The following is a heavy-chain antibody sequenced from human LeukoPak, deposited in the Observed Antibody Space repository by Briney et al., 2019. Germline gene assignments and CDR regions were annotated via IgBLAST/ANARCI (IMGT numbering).Heavy chain of an antibody. CDR1: GYTFTGYY. CDR3: ARESRIAAAVSGWVSVMDV. CDR2: INPNSGGT. Sequence: ASVKVSCKASGYTFTGYYMHWVRQAPGQGLEWMGWINPNSGGTNYAQKFQGRVTMTRDTSISTAYMELSRLRSDDTAVYYCARESRIAAAVSGWVSVMDVWGKGTTVTVSS. J-gene: IGHJ6*04. D-gene: IGHD6-13*01. V-gene: IGHV1-2*02.